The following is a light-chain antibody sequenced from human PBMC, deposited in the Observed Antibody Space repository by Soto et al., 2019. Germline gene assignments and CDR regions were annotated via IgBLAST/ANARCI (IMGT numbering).Light chain of an antibody. Sequence: DIQMTQSPSSLSASVGDRVTITCRASQTISIYLNWYQQKPGKAPKLLIYAASSFQSGVPSRFSGSGSGTDSTLTISSLQPEDFGDYYCQQSYSAPWTFGQGTKVEIK. J-gene: IGKJ1*01. CDR2: AAS. CDR3: QQSYSAPWT. CDR1: QTISIY. V-gene: IGKV1-39*01.